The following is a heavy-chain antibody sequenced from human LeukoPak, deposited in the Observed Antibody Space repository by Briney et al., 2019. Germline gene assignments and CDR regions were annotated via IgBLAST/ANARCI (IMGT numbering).Heavy chain of an antibody. CDR3: ARAERDYSDSTGYSNY. D-gene: IGHD3-22*01. CDR2: ISSTSSTI. Sequence: GSLRLSCAASGFTFSDFYMSWIRQAPGKGLEWVSCISSTSSTIYYADSVKGRFTISRDNAKNSLYLQMNSLRAEDTAVYYCARAERDYSDSTGYSNYWGQGTLVTVSS. J-gene: IGHJ4*02. CDR1: GFTFSDFY. V-gene: IGHV3-11*04.